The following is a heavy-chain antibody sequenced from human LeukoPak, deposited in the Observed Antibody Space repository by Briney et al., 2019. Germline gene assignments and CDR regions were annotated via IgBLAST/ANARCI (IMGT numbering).Heavy chain of an antibody. V-gene: IGHV3-23*01. CDR3: GKERYGSSSVVDY. Sequence: PGGSLRLSCAASGFTFSSTYMSWVRQTPGKGLEWVSGITGSGDSTYYADSVKGRFTISRDNSKNTVYLQMNSLRVEDTAVYHCGKERYGSSSVVDYWGHGTLVTVSS. CDR2: ITGSGDST. J-gene: IGHJ4*01. D-gene: IGHD6-6*01. CDR1: GFTFSSTY.